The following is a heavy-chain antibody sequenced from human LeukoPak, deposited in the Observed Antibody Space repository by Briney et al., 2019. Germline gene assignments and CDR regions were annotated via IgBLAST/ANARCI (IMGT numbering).Heavy chain of an antibody. J-gene: IGHJ5*02. CDR3: ARHIAYCGGDCYPGYNWFDP. CDR2: IYYSGST. V-gene: IGHV4-59*01. D-gene: IGHD2-21*02. CDR1: GGSISSYY. Sequence: SETLSLPCTVSGGSISSYYWSWIRQPPGKGLEWIGYIYYSGSTNYNPSLKSRVTISVDTSKNQFSLKLSSVTAADTAVYYCARHIAYCGGDCYPGYNWFDPWGQGTLVTVSS.